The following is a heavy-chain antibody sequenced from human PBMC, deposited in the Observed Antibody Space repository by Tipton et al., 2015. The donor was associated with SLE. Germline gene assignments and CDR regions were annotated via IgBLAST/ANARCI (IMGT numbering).Heavy chain of an antibody. J-gene: IGHJ2*01. V-gene: IGHV4-34*01. CDR1: GGSFSGYF. D-gene: IGHD5-24*01. Sequence: TLSLTCAVYGGSFSGYFWSWIRQPPGKGLEWIGEINHSGSTNYNPSLKSRVTISADTSKNQFSLKVSSVTAADTALYYCARGDGYSGGWYFDLWGRGTLVTVSS. CDR2: INHSGST. CDR3: ARGDGYSGGWYFDL.